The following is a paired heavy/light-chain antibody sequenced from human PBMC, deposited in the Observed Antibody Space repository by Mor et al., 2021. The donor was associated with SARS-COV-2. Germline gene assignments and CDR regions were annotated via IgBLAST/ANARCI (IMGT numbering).Light chain of an antibody. Sequence: QSALTQPASVSGSPGQSITISCTGTNSDVGGYNLVSWYQHHPGKAPKLIIYVVTKRPSGVSTRFSGSKSGHTASLTISGLQAEDEADYYCCSYAGINTYVFGSGTKVTVL. V-gene: IGLV2-23*02. CDR1: NSDVGGYNL. CDR2: VVT. J-gene: IGLJ1*01. CDR3: CSYAGINTYV.
Heavy chain of an antibody. V-gene: IGHV5-51*01. CDR3: AKQYGDYYLEH. Sequence: EVQLVQSGAEVKKPGESLKISCKGSGYSFPDYWIAWVRQMPGKGLEWMGIIYPGDSEITYSPSFEGHITISVDKSLTAAYLEWSSLKASDTGMYYCAKQYGDYYLEHWGQGTLVTVSS. CDR2: IYPGDSEI. CDR1: GYSFPDYW. J-gene: IGHJ4*02. D-gene: IGHD4-17*01.